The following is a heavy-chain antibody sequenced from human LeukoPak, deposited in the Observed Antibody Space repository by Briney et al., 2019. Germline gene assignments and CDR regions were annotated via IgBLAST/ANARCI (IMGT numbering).Heavy chain of an antibody. D-gene: IGHD2-2*01. J-gene: IGHJ5*02. CDR2: ISSDHSGT. V-gene: IGHV3-74*01. Sequence: PGGSLRLSCVASGFTFSRYWMHWVRQAPGKELVWVSRISSDHSGTNYADSVKGRFTVSRDNAKNTLYLQMNNLRAEDTAVYYCARGYCSSTSCSNWFDPWGQGTLVTVSS. CDR1: GFTFSRYW. CDR3: ARGYCSSTSCSNWFDP.